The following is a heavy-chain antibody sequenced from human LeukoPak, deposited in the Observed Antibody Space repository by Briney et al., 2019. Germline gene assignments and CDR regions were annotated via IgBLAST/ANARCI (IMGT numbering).Heavy chain of an antibody. Sequence: MTSETLSLTCTVSGGSISSSSYYWGWIRQPPGKGLEWIGSIYYSGSTYYNPSLKSRVTISVDTSKNQFSLKLSSVTAADTAVYYCASLPDSSGYSTEYFQHWGQGTLVTVSS. D-gene: IGHD3-22*01. J-gene: IGHJ1*01. CDR2: IYYSGST. CDR3: ASLPDSSGYSTEYFQH. V-gene: IGHV4-39*07. CDR1: GGSISSSSYY.